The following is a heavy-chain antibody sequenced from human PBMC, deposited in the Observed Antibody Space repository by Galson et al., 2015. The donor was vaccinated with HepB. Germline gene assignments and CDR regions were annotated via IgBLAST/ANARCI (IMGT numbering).Heavy chain of an antibody. V-gene: IGHV3-23*01. J-gene: IGHJ4*02. CDR2: IGGSGLTT. CDR1: GFPFGSYA. Sequence: SLRLSCAASGFPFGSYAMSWVRQAPGKGLEWVSAIGGSGLTTYYADSVKGRFTLSRDNSKNSLYLQMNSLRVEDTATYYCAKGMLGWAFFDHWGQGALVTVSS. D-gene: IGHD6-19*01. CDR3: AKGMLGWAFFDH.